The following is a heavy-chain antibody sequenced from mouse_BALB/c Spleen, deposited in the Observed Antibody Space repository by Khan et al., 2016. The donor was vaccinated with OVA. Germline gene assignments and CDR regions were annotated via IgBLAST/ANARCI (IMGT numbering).Heavy chain of an antibody. CDR2: ISSAGDYT. CDR1: GFTFSTYG. CDR3: ARHLTGSFAY. J-gene: IGHJ3*01. Sequence: EVMLVESGGDLVKPGGSLKLSCAASGFTFSTYGMSWVRQIPDKRLEWVATISSAGDYTYYPDNVKGRFTISRDNAKNTLYLQMSSLQSEDTAMFYCARHLTGSFAYWGQGTLVTVST. D-gene: IGHD4-1*01. V-gene: IGHV5-6*01.